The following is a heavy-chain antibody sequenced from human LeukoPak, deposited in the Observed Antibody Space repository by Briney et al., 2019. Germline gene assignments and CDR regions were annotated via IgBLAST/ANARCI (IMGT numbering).Heavy chain of an antibody. J-gene: IGHJ6*03. Sequence: GGSLRLSCAASGFTVSSNYMSWVRQAPGKGLEWVSVIYSGGSTYYADSVKGRFTISRDNSKNTLYLQMNSLRAEDTAVYYCATLANQQLVYCYYYYYMDVWGKGTTVTVSS. V-gene: IGHV3-66*02. CDR2: IYSGGST. D-gene: IGHD6-13*01. CDR1: GFTVSSNY. CDR3: ATLANQQLVYCYYYYYMDV.